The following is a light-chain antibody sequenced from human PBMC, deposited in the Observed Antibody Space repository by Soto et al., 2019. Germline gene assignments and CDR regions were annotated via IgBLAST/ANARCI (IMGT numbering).Light chain of an antibody. CDR2: DAS. J-gene: IGKJ2*01. CDR3: QQRSNWPPYT. CDR1: QSVSSY. V-gene: IGKV3-11*01. Sequence: EIVLTQSPATLSLSPGERATLSCRASQSVSSYLAWYQHKPGQAPRLLIYDASNRATGIPARFSGSGSGTDFNLTISSLEPEDVAVYYCQQRSNWPPYTFGQGTKLEIK.